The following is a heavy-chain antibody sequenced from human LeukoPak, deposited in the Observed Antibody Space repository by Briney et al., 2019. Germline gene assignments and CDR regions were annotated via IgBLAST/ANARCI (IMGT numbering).Heavy chain of an antibody. Sequence: SETLSLTCTVSGGSISSYYWSWIRQPPGKGLEWIGYVYYSGTTNYNPSLKNRVTISVDTSKNQFSLKLSSVTAADTAVYYCARDRWADSSSSFDYWGQGTLVTVSS. V-gene: IGHV4-59*12. D-gene: IGHD6-6*01. CDR2: VYYSGTT. J-gene: IGHJ4*02. CDR3: ARDRWADSSSSFDY. CDR1: GGSISSYY.